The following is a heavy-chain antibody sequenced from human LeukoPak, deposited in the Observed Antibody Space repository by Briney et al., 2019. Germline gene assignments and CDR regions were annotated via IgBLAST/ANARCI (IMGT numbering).Heavy chain of an antibody. V-gene: IGHV3-21*01. CDR1: AFTFSTYR. CDR2: ISSSSYI. J-gene: IGHJ4*02. Sequence: GGSLRLSCVGTAFTFSTYRMQWVSQAPGQGLEWVSSISSSSYIYYADSVKGRITISRDNAKNSLYLQMNSLRVEDTAVYCGTRDKNVYFDYWGQGTLVTVSS. CDR3: TRDKNVYFDY. D-gene: IGHD1-1*01.